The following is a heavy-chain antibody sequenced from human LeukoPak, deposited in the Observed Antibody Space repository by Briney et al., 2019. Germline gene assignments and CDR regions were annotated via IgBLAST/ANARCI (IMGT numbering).Heavy chain of an antibody. Sequence: PSETLSLTCAVYGGSFSGYYWSWIRQPPGKGLEWIGEINHSGSTNYNPSLKSRVTISVDTSKNQFSLKLSSVTAADTAAYYCARVRNYYGSGSYFDYWGQGTLVTVSS. J-gene: IGHJ4*02. CDR1: GGSFSGYY. D-gene: IGHD3-10*01. V-gene: IGHV4-34*01. CDR3: ARVRNYYGSGSYFDY. CDR2: INHSGST.